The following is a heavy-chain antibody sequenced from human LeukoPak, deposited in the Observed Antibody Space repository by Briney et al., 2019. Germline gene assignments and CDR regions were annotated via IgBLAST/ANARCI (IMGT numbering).Heavy chain of an antibody. D-gene: IGHD5-18*01. CDR2: INHSGST. CDR3: ARDNVDTAMALDY. J-gene: IGHJ4*02. Sequence: SETLSLTCAVYGGSFSGYYWSWIRQPPGKGLEWIGEINHSGSTNYNPSLKSRVTMSVDTSKNQFSLKLSSVTAADTAVYYCARDNVDTAMALDYWGQGTLVTVSS. CDR1: GGSFSGYY. V-gene: IGHV4-34*01.